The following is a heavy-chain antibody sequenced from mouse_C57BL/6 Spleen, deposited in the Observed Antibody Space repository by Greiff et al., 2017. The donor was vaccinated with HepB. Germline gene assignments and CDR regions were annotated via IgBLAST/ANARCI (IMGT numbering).Heavy chain of an antibody. CDR1: GFTFTDYY. CDR2: IRNKANGYTT. J-gene: IGHJ4*01. CDR3: ARSPPTGTNAMDY. D-gene: IGHD4-1*02. Sequence: EVKVVESGGGLVQPGGSLSLSCAASGFTFTDYYMSWVRQPPGKALEWLGFIRNKANGYTTEYSASVKGRFTISRDNSQSILYLQMNALRAEDSATYYCARSPPTGTNAMDYWGQGTSVTVSS. V-gene: IGHV7-3*01.